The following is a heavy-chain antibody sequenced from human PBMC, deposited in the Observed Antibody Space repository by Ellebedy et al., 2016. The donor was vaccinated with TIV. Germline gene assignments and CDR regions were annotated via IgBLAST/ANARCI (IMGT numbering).Heavy chain of an antibody. CDR1: GASIKSYY. V-gene: IGHV4-59*01. CDR3: AREGLGIRNFNV. J-gene: IGHJ2*01. D-gene: IGHD7-27*01. CDR2: ISHSGGT. Sequence: SETLSLXXTVSGASIKSYYWSWIRQSPGKGLEWIGYISHSGGTKNKPSLQSRVTLSLDTSKNLLSLKVKYVTAADTAVYYCAREGLGIRNFNVWGRGTLVSVSS.